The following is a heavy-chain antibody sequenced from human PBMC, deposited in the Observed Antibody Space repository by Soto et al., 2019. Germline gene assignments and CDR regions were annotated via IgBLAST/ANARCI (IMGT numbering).Heavy chain of an antibody. Sequence: SETLSLTCTVSGGSISSSNHYWGWIRQPPGKGLEWIGNIFYSGTTYHNPSLKSRVTVSVDTSKNQFFLKLSSVSAADTAVYYCARHERHGSGIFGSFDHRGQGTLVTVSS. J-gene: IGHJ4*02. D-gene: IGHD3-10*01. CDR1: GGSISSSNHY. CDR3: ARHERHGSGIFGSFDH. V-gene: IGHV4-39*01. CDR2: IFYSGTT.